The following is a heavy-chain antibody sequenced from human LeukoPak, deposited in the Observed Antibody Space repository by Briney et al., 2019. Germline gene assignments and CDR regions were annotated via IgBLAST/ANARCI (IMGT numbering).Heavy chain of an antibody. CDR1: GFTFSSYV. D-gene: IGHD2-15*01. CDR3: ARTRGSGNY. J-gene: IGHJ4*02. V-gene: IGHV3-48*02. Sequence: GGSLRLSCAASGFTFSSYVMSWVRQAPGKGLEWVSYINHNGKIIYYADSVKGRFTISRDNAKNSLYLQMNSLRDEDTAVYYCARTRGSGNYWGQGTLVTVSS. CDR2: INHNGKII.